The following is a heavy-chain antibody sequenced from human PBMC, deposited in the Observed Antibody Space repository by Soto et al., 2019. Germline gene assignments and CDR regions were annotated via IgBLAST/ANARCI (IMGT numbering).Heavy chain of an antibody. CDR2: ISGSGGST. V-gene: IGHV3-23*01. CDR1: GFTFSSYA. Sequence: PGGSLRLSCAASGFTFSSYAMSWVRQAPGKGLEWVSAISGSGGSTYYADSVKGRFTISRDNSKNTLYLQMNSLRAEDTAVYYCAKDREQWLFRLYYMDVWGKGTTVTVSS. J-gene: IGHJ6*03. CDR3: AKDREQWLFRLYYMDV. D-gene: IGHD6-19*01.